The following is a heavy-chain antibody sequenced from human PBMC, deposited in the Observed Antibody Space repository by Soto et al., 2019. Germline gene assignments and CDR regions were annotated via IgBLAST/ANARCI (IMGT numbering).Heavy chain of an antibody. D-gene: IGHD3-22*01. CDR1: GYSFPTYG. Sequence: ASVKVSCKASGYSFPTYGIFWVRQAPGQGLEWMGWISPYNGKTNYAQNLQGRVSMTTDTSTTTAYMELRSLRSDDTAVYYCARPYDSSQSPRFDYWGQGTLVTVS. CDR2: ISPYNGKT. V-gene: IGHV1-18*01. J-gene: IGHJ4*02. CDR3: ARPYDSSQSPRFDY.